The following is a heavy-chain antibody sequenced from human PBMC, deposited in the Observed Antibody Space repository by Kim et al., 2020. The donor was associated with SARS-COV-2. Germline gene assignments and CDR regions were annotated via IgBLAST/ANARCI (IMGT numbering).Heavy chain of an antibody. D-gene: IGHD6-19*01. J-gene: IGHJ5*02. Sequence: GGSLRLSCAASGFTFSSYAMSWVRQAPGKGLEWVSAISGSGGSTYYADSVKGRFTISRDNSKNTLYLQMNSLRAEDTAVYYCAKRHSSGWYSSVNWFDPWGQGTLVTVSS. CDR3: AKRHSSGWYSSVNWFDP. CDR2: ISGSGGST. CDR1: GFTFSSYA. V-gene: IGHV3-23*01.